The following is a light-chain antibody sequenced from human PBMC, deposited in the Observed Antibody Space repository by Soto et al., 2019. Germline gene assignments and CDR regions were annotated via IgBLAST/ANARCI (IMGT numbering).Light chain of an antibody. CDR1: SSDVGGYNY. V-gene: IGLV2-14*01. J-gene: IGLJ1*01. CDR3: SSYTSSSNYV. CDR2: DVS. Sequence: QSALTQPASVSGSPGQSITISCTGTSSDVGGYNYVSWYQQHPGKAPKLMIYDVSNRPSGVSNRFSGSKSGNTASLTSSGLQAEDEADYYCSSYTSSSNYVFGTGTKVTVL.